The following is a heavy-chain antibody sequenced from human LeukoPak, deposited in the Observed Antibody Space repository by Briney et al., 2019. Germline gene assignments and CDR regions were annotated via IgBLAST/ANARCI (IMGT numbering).Heavy chain of an antibody. CDR3: TRLAYYDSSGYYHKDY. V-gene: IGHV3-73*01. CDR2: IRSKANSYAT. Sequence: GGSLRLSCAASGFTFSNYWMNWVRQASGKGLEWVGRIRSKANSYATAYAASVKGRFTISRDDSKNTAYLQMNSLKAEDTAVYYCTRLAYYDSSGYYHKDYWGQGTLVTVSS. J-gene: IGHJ4*02. D-gene: IGHD3-22*01. CDR1: GFTFSNYW.